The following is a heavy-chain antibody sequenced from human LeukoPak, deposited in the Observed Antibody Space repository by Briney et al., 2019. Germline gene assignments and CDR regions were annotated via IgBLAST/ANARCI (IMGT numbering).Heavy chain of an antibody. CDR1: GFTFDDYA. D-gene: IGHD6-19*01. CDR3: AKDVSNSGWTS. CDR2: ITGDGARA. J-gene: IGHJ4*02. Sequence: GGSLRLSCAASGFTFDDYAMHWVRQSPGKGLEWVCFITGDGARAYYADSVKGRFTISRDNAKNSVFLQMDSLGSEDTALYYFAKDVSNSGWTSWGQGTLVTVSS. V-gene: IGHV3-43*02.